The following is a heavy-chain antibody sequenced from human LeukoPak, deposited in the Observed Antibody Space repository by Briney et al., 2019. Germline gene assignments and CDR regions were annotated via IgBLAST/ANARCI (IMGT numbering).Heavy chain of an antibody. CDR2: LSAGGGST. V-gene: IGHV3-23*01. D-gene: IGHD2-15*01. CDR1: GFTFRSYA. CDR3: AKPQSGSCSGGSCSCDY. J-gene: IGHJ4*02. Sequence: GGSLRLSCAASGFTFRSYAMNWVRQAPGKGLEWVSTLSAGGGSTSYADSVKGRFTISRDNSKNTLYLQMNSLRAEDTAVYYCAKPQSGSCSGGSCSCDYWGQGTLVTVSS.